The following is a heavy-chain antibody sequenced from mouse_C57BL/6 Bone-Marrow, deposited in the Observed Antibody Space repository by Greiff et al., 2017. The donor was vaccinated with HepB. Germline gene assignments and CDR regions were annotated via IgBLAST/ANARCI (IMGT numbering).Heavy chain of an antibody. CDR1: GYTFTSYW. CDR2: IDPSDSYT. J-gene: IGHJ3*01. V-gene: IGHV1-50*01. CDR3: ARCGAWFAY. Sequence: VKLQQPGAELVKPGASVKLSCKASGYTFTSYWMQWVKQRPGQGLEWIGEIDPSDSYTNYNQKFKGKATLTVDTSTSTAYMQLSSLTSEDSAVYYCARCGAWFAYGGRGTLVTVTA.